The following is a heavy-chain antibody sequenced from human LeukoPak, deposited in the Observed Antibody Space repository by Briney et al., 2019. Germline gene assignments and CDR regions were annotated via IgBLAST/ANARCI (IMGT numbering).Heavy chain of an antibody. CDR3: ARAKGKGPGDSSGYYLDY. CDR2: VYTSGST. D-gene: IGHD3-22*01. V-gene: IGHV4-4*07. J-gene: IGHJ4*02. CDR1: GGSISSYY. Sequence: SETLSLTCTVSGGSISSYYWSWIRQPAGKGLEWIGRVYTSGSTNYNPSLKSRVTISVDTSKNQFSLKLSSVTAADTAVYYCARAKGKGPGDSSGYYLDYWGQGTLVTVSS.